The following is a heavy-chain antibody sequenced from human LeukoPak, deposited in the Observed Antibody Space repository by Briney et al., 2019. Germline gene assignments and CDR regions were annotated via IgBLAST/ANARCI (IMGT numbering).Heavy chain of an antibody. V-gene: IGHV3-30-3*01. Sequence: GGSLRLSCAASGFTFSSYAMHWVRQAPGKGLEWVAVISYDGSNKYYADSVKGRFTISRDNSKNTLYLQMNSLRAEDTAVYYCARDIYYDSSGYYYYYYGMDVWGQGTTVTVSS. D-gene: IGHD3-22*01. CDR3: ARDIYYDSSGYYYYYYGMDV. CDR2: ISYDGSNK. J-gene: IGHJ6*02. CDR1: GFTFSSYA.